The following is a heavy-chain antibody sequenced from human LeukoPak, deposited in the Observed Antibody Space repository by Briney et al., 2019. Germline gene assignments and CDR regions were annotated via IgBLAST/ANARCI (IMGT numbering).Heavy chain of an antibody. Sequence: PGGSLRLSCAASGFTFSSYSMNWVRQAPGKGLEWVSSISSSSSYIYYADSVKGRFTISRDNAKNSLYLQINSLRAEDTAVYYCARVWTTVDVEIDYWGQGTLVTVSS. J-gene: IGHJ4*02. V-gene: IGHV3-21*01. CDR2: ISSSSSYI. D-gene: IGHD4-23*01. CDR3: ARVWTTVDVEIDY. CDR1: GFTFSSYS.